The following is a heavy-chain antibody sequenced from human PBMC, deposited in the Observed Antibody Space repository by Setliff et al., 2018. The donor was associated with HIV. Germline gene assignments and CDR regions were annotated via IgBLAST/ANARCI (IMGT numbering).Heavy chain of an antibody. CDR1: GVSISDYY. D-gene: IGHD3-3*01. CDR3: ARDRVHNPSYNFWSGPTNYYYYMDV. CDR2: IYFSGST. Sequence: SETLSLTCTVSGVSISDYYWSWIRQPPGKGLEWIGYIYFSGSTNYNPSLKSQVTMSLDTSKSQFSLKLSPVTAADTAVYYCARDRVHNPSYNFWSGPTNYYYYMDVWGKGTTVTVSS. V-gene: IGHV4-59*13. J-gene: IGHJ6*03.